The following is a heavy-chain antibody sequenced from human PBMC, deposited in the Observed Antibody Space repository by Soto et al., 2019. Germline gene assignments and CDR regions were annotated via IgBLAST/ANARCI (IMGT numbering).Heavy chain of an antibody. D-gene: IGHD4-17*01. V-gene: IGHV3-23*01. CDR3: AKVNSIVGDGDHDY. J-gene: IGHJ4*02. CDR2: ISSSGDIP. Sequence: EVQLLESGGGLVQPGGSLRLSCAASGFTFTTFAMSWVRQPPGKGLEWVSGISSSGDIPYYADSVKGRFTISRDQSKKTVYLQMNSLRAEVTALYYCAKVNSIVGDGDHDYWGQGTLVSVSS. CDR1: GFTFTTFA.